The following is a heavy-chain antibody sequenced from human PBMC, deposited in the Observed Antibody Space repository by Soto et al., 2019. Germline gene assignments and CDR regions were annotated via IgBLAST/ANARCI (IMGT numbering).Heavy chain of an antibody. CDR2: INAGNGNT. J-gene: IGHJ4*02. D-gene: IGHD6-19*01. CDR3: ARDGVAVAATITFDY. V-gene: IGHV1-3*01. Sequence: QVQLVQSGAEVKKPGASVKVSCKASGYTFTSYAMHWVRQAPGQRLEWMGWINAGNGNTKYSQKFQGRVTITRDTSASTAYMELSRLRSEDTAVYYSARDGVAVAATITFDYWGQGTLVTVSS. CDR1: GYTFTSYA.